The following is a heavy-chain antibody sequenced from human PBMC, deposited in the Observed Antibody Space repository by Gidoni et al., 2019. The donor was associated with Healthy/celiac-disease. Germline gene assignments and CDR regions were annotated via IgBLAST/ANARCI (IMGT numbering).Heavy chain of an antibody. D-gene: IGHD5-18*01. J-gene: IGHJ3*02. V-gene: IGHV4-59*01. CDR2: IYYSGST. Sequence: QVQLQESGPGLVKPSETLSLTCTVSGGSISSYYWSWIRQPPGKGLEWIGYIYYSGSTNYNPSLKSRVTISVDTSKNQFSLKLSSVTAADTAVYYCARDLGGQLWFLGAFDIWGQGTMVTVSS. CDR1: GGSISSYY. CDR3: ARDLGGQLWFLGAFDI.